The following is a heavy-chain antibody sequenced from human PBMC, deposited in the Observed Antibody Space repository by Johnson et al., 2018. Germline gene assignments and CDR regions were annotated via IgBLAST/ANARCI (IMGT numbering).Heavy chain of an antibody. Sequence: VQLVEAGGGLVQPRGSMRLSCVASGFTFSSYSLNWVRQAPGKGLEWTSYISSGSSARYNVDSVKGRFPISRDNAKNSLYLQMNSLRVDDTAVYYCARGGPYGAPGFYMDVWGQGTTVTVSS. J-gene: IGHJ6*03. CDR3: ARGGPYGAPGFYMDV. V-gene: IGHV3-48*01. CDR2: ISSGSSAR. D-gene: IGHD3-10*01. CDR1: GFTFSSYS.